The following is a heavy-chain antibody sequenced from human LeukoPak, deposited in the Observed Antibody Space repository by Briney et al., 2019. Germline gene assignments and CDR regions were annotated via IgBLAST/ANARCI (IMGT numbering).Heavy chain of an antibody. CDR1: GFTFSSYA. D-gene: IGHD6-13*01. Sequence: GGSLRLSCAASGFTFSSYAMSWVRQAPGKGLECISGFSGSGGSTYYADSVKGRFTISRDNSKNTLYLQMNSLRAEDTAVYYCAKEHGGNSWYEDAFDIWGQGTMVTVSS. CDR2: FSGSGGST. J-gene: IGHJ3*02. CDR3: AKEHGGNSWYEDAFDI. V-gene: IGHV3-23*01.